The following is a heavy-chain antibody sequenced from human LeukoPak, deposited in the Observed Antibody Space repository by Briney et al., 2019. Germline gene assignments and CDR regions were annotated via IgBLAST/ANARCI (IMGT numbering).Heavy chain of an antibody. Sequence: GASEKVSCKASGYTFTDYYIHWGRQAPGQGLEWMGWINPSSDDTNYAQDFQGRVTMTRDTSITTAYLELNSLKSDDTAVYYCARGGHTSTADFYFDYWGQGTLVTVSS. CDR1: GYTFTDYY. CDR2: INPSSDDT. CDR3: ARGGHTSTADFYFDY. J-gene: IGHJ4*02. V-gene: IGHV1-2*02. D-gene: IGHD1-26*01.